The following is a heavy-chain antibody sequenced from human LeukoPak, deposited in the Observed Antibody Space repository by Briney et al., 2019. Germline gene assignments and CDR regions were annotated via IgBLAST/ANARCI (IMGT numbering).Heavy chain of an antibody. CDR3: ARGGVPAAYDY. CDR2: ISGSGGST. V-gene: IGHV3-23*01. D-gene: IGHD2-2*01. CDR1: GFTFSSYA. Sequence: GGSLRLSCAASGFTFSSYAMSWVRQAPGKGLEWVSAISGSGGSTYYADSVKGRFTISRDNSKNTLYLEMSSLRAEDTAVYYCARGGVPAAYDYWGQGTLVTVSS. J-gene: IGHJ4*02.